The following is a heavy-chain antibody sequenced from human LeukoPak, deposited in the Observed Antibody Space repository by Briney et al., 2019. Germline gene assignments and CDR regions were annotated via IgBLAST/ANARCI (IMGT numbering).Heavy chain of an antibody. D-gene: IGHD6-19*01. J-gene: IGHJ4*02. Sequence: ASVKVSCKASGYTFTTYGISWVRQAPGQGLEWMGWISAYNGNTNYAQKLQGRVTMTTDTSTSTAYMELRSLRSDDTAVYYCARAGGQWLVDPFDYWGQGTLVTVSS. CDR2: ISAYNGNT. CDR1: GYTFTTYG. CDR3: ARAGGQWLVDPFDY. V-gene: IGHV1-18*01.